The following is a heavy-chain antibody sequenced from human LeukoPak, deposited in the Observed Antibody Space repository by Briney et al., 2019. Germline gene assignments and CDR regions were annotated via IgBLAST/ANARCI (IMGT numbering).Heavy chain of an antibody. V-gene: IGHV4-34*01. D-gene: IGHD6-19*01. J-gene: IGHJ4*02. CDR3: ARHYPRKQWLVRRPTQDLFDY. CDR2: INHSGST. CDR1: GGSFSGYY. Sequence: PSETLSLTCAVYGGSFSGYYWSWIRQPPGKGLGWIGEINHSGSTNYNPSLKSRVTISVDTSKNQFSLKLSSVTAADTAVYYCARHYPRKQWLVRRPTQDLFDYWGQGTLVTVSS.